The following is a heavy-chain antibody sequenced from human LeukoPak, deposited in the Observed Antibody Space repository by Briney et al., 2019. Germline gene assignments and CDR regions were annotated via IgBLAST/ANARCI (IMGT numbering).Heavy chain of an antibody. CDR3: ARRGTMIAGWFDP. CDR2: IYPGDSDT. Sequence: GESLKISCKGSGYRFTSYWIGWGRQMPGKGLEWMGIIYPGDSDTRYSPSFQGQVTISADKSISTAYLQWSSLKATDTAMYYCARRGTMIAGWFDPWGQGTLVTVSS. J-gene: IGHJ5*02. V-gene: IGHV5-51*01. CDR1: GYRFTSYW. D-gene: IGHD3-22*01.